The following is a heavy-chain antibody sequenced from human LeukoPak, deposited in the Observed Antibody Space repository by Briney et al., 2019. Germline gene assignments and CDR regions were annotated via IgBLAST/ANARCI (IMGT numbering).Heavy chain of an antibody. D-gene: IGHD5-24*01. CDR3: ARGRGDGYNFKPLSWFDP. V-gene: IGHV4-31*03. J-gene: IGHJ5*02. CDR2: IYYTGST. CDR1: GGSISSDGYF. Sequence: SETLSLTCTVSGGSISSDGYFWSWIRQHPGKGLEWIGYIYYTGSTYYNPSLKSRITISVDTSKNQFSLKLSSVTAADTAVYYCARGRGDGYNFKPLSWFDPWGQGTLVTVSS.